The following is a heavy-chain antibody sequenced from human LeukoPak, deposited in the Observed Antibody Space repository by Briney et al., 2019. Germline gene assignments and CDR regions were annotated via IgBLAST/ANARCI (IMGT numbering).Heavy chain of an antibody. CDR2: VNSDGKTT. V-gene: IGHV3-74*01. CDR3: ARDYPPD. CDR1: GFTFSNSW. Sequence: GGSLRLSCAASGFTFSNSWMHWVRQAPGKGLMWVSRVNSDGKTTPYADSVKGRFTIFRDNAQNTLYLQMNSLSAEDTAVYYCARDYPPDWGQGTLVTVSA. J-gene: IGHJ4*02.